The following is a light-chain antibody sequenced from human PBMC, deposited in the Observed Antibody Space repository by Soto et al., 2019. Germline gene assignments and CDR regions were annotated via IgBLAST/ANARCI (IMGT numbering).Light chain of an antibody. J-gene: IGLJ1*01. Sequence: QSVLTQPASVSGSPGQSIAISCTGSSSDVGFYNYISWYQQHPGKVPKLIIYEVTNRPSGVSNRFSGSKSGNTASLTISGLQAEDEADYYCCSYTTSSTRVFGPGTKVTVL. CDR1: SSDVGFYNY. CDR2: EVT. CDR3: CSYTTSSTRV. V-gene: IGLV2-14*01.